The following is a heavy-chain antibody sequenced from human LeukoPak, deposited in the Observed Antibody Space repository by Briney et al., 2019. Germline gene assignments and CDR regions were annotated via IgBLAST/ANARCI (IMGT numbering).Heavy chain of an antibody. J-gene: IGHJ4*02. D-gene: IGHD3-22*01. V-gene: IGHV1-2*02. CDR3: ARAGLDYYDSSGYYYGY. CDR1: GYTFTGHY. Sequence: ASVKVSCKASGYTFTGHYMHWVRQALGQGLEWMGWINPNSGGTNYAQKFQGRVTMTRDTSISTAYMELSRLRSDDTAVYYCARAGLDYYDSSGYYYGYWGQGTLVTVSS. CDR2: INPNSGGT.